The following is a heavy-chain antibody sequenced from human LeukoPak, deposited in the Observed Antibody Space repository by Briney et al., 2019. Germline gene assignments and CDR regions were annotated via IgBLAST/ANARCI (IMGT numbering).Heavy chain of an antibody. CDR2: SHSGST. V-gene: IGHV4-39*01. Sequence: SETLSLTCTVSGGPISSSTYYWGWVRQPPGRGLEWLGSSHSGSTYHNPSLKSRVTISVDTSKNQFSLNLSSVTAADTAVYYCARHGNSYYFDYWGQGTLVTVSS. CDR1: GGPISSSTYY. D-gene: IGHD4-23*01. CDR3: ARHGNSYYFDY. J-gene: IGHJ4*02.